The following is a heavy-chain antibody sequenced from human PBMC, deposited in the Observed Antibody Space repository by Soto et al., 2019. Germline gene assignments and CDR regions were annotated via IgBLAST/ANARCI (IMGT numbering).Heavy chain of an antibody. J-gene: IGHJ4*02. Sequence: QVQLVESGGGVVQPGRSLRLSCAASGFTFSSYGMHWVRQAPGKGLEWVAVISYDGSNKYYADSVKGRFTISRDNSKNTLYLQMNSLRAEDTAVYYCAKDWQGIVVAGTGYWGQGTLVTVSS. V-gene: IGHV3-30*18. D-gene: IGHD6-19*01. CDR3: AKDWQGIVVAGTGY. CDR2: ISYDGSNK. CDR1: GFTFSSYG.